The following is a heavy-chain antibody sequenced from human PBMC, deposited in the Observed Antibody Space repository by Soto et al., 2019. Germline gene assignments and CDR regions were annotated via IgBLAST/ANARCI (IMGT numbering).Heavy chain of an antibody. V-gene: IGHV1-3*01. CDR1: GYTFTSYA. J-gene: IGHJ6*03. CDR3: ARVRTGPTNYYYYYMDV. CDR2: INAGNGNT. D-gene: IGHD1-1*01. Sequence: ASVKVSCKASGYTFTSYAMHWVRQAPGQRLEWMGWINAGNGNTKYSQKFQGRVTITRDTSASTAYMELSSLRSEDTAVYYCARVRTGPTNYYYYYMDVWGKGTTVTVSS.